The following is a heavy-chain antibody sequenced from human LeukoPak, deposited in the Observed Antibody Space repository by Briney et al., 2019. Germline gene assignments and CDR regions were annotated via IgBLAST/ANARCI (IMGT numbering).Heavy chain of an antibody. Sequence: SETLSPTCTVSGGSISSYYWSWIRQPPGKGLEWIGYIYYSGSTNYNPSLKSRVTISVDTSKNQFSLKLSSVTAADTAVYYCARERTGCFGYWGQGTLVTVSS. V-gene: IGHV4-59*12. CDR2: IYYSGST. CDR3: ARERTGCFGY. J-gene: IGHJ4*02. D-gene: IGHD3-9*01. CDR1: GGSISSYY.